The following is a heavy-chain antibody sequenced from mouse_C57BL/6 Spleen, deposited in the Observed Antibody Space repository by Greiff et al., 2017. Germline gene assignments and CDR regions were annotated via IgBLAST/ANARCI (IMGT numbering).Heavy chain of an antibody. J-gene: IGHJ3*01. D-gene: IGHD1-1*01. Sequence: QVQLQQPGAELVKPGASVKVSCKASGYTFTSYWMHWVKQRPGQGLEWIGRIHPSDSDTNYNQKFKGKATLTVDKSSSTAYMQLSSLTSEDSAVYYCASDTTVVGPAYWGQGTLVTVSA. CDR1: GYTFTSYW. CDR2: IHPSDSDT. V-gene: IGHV1-74*01. CDR3: ASDTTVVGPAY.